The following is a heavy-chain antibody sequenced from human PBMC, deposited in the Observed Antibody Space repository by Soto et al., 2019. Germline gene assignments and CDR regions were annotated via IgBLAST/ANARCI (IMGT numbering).Heavy chain of an antibody. J-gene: IGHJ4*02. Sequence: QMQLEQSGAEVKEPGSSVKVSCKASGGTFDSYSLSWVRQAPGQGLEWLGRIIPVLDIANSAPKFQGRVTFVADVSSVTAYMELSGLTSDDTARYYCNLGAYWGQGTLVTVSS. CDR1: GGTFDSYS. CDR2: IIPVLDIA. D-gene: IGHD3-16*01. CDR3: NLGAY. V-gene: IGHV1-69*02.